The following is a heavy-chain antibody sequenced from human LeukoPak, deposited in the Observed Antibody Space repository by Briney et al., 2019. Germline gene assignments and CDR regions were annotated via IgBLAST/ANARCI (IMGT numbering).Heavy chain of an antibody. J-gene: IGHJ4*02. CDR1: GGSFSGYY. CDR3: ARGLNSGYVRL. CDR2: INHSGST. Sequence: SQTLSLTCAVYGGSFSGYYWSWIRQPPGKGLEWVGEINHSGSTNYNPSLKSRVTISVDTSKNQFSLKLSSVTAADTAVYYCARGLNSGYVRLWGQGTLVTVSS. D-gene: IGHD5-12*01. V-gene: IGHV4-34*01.